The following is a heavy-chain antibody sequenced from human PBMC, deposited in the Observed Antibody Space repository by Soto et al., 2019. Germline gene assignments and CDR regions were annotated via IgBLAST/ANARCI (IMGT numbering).Heavy chain of an antibody. CDR2: ISDNGGGT. CDR1: GFTFCSYA. J-gene: IGHJ4*02. CDR3: AKDRGIIAAALDY. D-gene: IGHD6-13*01. Sequence: GGSLRLSCAASGFTFCSYAMSWVRQAPGKGPEWVSSISDNGGGTYYADSVKGRFTISRDNSKKTLFLQMSSLTAEDTAVYYCAKDRGIIAAALDYWGQGTLVTVSS. V-gene: IGHV3-23*01.